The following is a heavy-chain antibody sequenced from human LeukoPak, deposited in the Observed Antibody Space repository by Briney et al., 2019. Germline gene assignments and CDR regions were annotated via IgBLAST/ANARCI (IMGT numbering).Heavy chain of an antibody. CDR2: ISSTSTYI. Sequence: GGSLRLSCAASGFIFSSYSMNWVRHAPGKGLEWVSSISSTSTYIHYADSLKGRFTISRDNARNSLYLQINSLRVEDTAVYYCARVQRGEMATFDYWGQGTLVPVSS. CDR1: GFIFSSYS. CDR3: ARVQRGEMATFDY. D-gene: IGHD5-24*01. V-gene: IGHV3-21*01. J-gene: IGHJ4*02.